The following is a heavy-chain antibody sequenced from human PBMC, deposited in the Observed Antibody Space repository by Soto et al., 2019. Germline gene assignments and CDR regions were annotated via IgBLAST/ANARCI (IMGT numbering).Heavy chain of an antibody. Sequence: GGSLRLSCAASGFTFSSYAMHWVRQAPGKGLEWVAVISYDGSNKYYADSVKGRFTISRDNSKNTLYLQMNSLRAEDTAVYYCARDGPTGSTMVRGVMRQLSGMDVWGQGTTVTVSS. CDR1: GFTFSSYA. CDR2: ISYDGSNK. V-gene: IGHV3-30-3*01. J-gene: IGHJ6*02. CDR3: ARDGPTGSTMVRGVMRQLSGMDV. D-gene: IGHD3-10*01.